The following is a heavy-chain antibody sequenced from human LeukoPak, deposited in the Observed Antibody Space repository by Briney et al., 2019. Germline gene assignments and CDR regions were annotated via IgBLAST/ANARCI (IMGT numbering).Heavy chain of an antibody. CDR3: ATRYSSSWYGVDY. D-gene: IGHD6-13*01. CDR2: INHSGST. V-gene: IGHV4-34*01. Sequence: SETLSLTCAVYGVSFSGYYWSWIRQPPGKGLEWIGEINHSGSTNYNPSLKSRVTISVDTSKNQFSLKLSSVTAADTAVYYCATRYSSSWYGVDYWGQGTLVTVSS. J-gene: IGHJ4*02. CDR1: GVSFSGYY.